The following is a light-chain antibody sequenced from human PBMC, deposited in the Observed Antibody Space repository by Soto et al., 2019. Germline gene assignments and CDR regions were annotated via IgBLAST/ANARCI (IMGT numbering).Light chain of an antibody. CDR2: GNS. CDR1: SSNIGAGYD. V-gene: IGLV1-40*01. J-gene: IGLJ2*01. CDR3: ATWDDSLPAV. Sequence: QSVLTQPPSVSGAPGQRVTISCTGSSSNIGAGYDVHWYQQLPGTAPKLLIYGNSNRPSGVPDRFSGSKSGTSASLAITGLQAEDEADYYCATWDDSLPAVFGGGTKVTVL.